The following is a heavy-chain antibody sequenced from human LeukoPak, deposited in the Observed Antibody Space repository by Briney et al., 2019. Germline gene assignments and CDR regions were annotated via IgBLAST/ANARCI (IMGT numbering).Heavy chain of an antibody. Sequence: PPASVKVSCKASGGTFSSYAISWVRQAPGQGLEWMGGIIPIFGTANYAQKFQGRVTITADESTSTAYMELSSLRSEDTAVYYCARDARDYYDIVDWGQGTLVTVSS. CDR1: GGTFSSYA. V-gene: IGHV1-69*13. CDR3: ARDARDYYDIVD. J-gene: IGHJ4*02. CDR2: IIPIFGTA. D-gene: IGHD3-22*01.